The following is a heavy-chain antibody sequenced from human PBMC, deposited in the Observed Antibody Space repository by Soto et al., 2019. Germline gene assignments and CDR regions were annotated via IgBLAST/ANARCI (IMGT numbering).Heavy chain of an antibody. V-gene: IGHV4-61*01. CDR2: IYYSGST. Sequence: SETLSLTCTVSGGSVSIGSYYLSWIRQPPGKGLEWIGYIYYSGSTNYNPSLKSRVTISVDTSKNQFSLKLSSVTAADTAVYYCARRYGSAIDYWGQGTLVTVSS. J-gene: IGHJ4*02. CDR1: GGSVSIGSYY. CDR3: ARRYGSAIDY. D-gene: IGHD1-26*01.